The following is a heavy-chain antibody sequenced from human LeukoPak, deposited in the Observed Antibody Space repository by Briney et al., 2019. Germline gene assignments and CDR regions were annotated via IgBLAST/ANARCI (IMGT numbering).Heavy chain of an antibody. Sequence: GGSLRLSCAASGFTFSSYWMHWVRQAPGKGLVWVSRINSDGSSTSYADSVKGRFTISRDNAKNTPYLQMNSLRAEDTAVYYCARVVAVAGKDYWGQGTLVTVSS. CDR2: INSDGSST. CDR1: GFTFSSYW. J-gene: IGHJ4*02. D-gene: IGHD6-19*01. CDR3: ARVVAVAGKDY. V-gene: IGHV3-74*01.